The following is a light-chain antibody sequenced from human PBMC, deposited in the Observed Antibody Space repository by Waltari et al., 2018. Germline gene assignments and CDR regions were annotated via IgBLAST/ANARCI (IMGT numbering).Light chain of an antibody. Sequence: SYELTQPPSVSVSPGQTAGISCPGENLGDKYIYWYQHKPGQSPVLVIYQDNKRPSGIPERFSGSNSGNTATLTISGTQTLDEADYYCQAWDSRTEVVFGGGTKLTVL. J-gene: IGLJ3*02. V-gene: IGLV3-1*01. CDR1: NLGDKY. CDR2: QDN. CDR3: QAWDSRTEVV.